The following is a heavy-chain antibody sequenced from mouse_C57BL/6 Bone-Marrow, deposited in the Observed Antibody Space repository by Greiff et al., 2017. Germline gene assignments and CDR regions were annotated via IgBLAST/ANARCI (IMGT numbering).Heavy chain of an antibody. D-gene: IGHD1-1*01. J-gene: IGHJ3*01. V-gene: IGHV1-15*01. Sequence: QVQLKESGAELVRPGASVTLSCKASGYTFTDYEMHWVKQTPVHGLEWIGAIDPETGGTAYNQKFKGKAILTADKSSSTAYMELRSLTSEDSAVYYCTRWDYYGSSLFAYWGQGTLVTVSA. CDR2: IDPETGGT. CDR3: TRWDYYGSSLFAY. CDR1: GYTFTDYE.